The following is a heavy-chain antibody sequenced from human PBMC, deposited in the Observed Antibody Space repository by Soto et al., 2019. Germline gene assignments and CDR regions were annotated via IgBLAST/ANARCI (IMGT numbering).Heavy chain of an antibody. D-gene: IGHD2-2*01. CDR1: GFTFSSFG. Sequence: PGGSLRLSCAASGFTFSSFGIHWVRQAPGKXLEWVAVISHDGRSKFYGDSVKGRFTISRDNSKNTLSLQMNSLRPEDTAVYYCAKDRGYCDTSSCYLGHAFDIWGQGRMVTVSS. J-gene: IGHJ3*02. CDR2: ISHDGRSK. V-gene: IGHV3-30*18. CDR3: AKDRGYCDTSSCYLGHAFDI.